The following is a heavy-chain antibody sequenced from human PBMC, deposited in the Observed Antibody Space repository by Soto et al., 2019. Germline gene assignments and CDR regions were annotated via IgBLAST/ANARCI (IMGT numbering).Heavy chain of an antibody. D-gene: IGHD2-15*01. Sequence: GGSLRLSCAASGFTFSSYGMHWVRQAPGKGLEWVAVIWYDGSNKYYADSVKGRFTISRDNSKNTLYLQMNSLRAEDTAVYYCARDPLGYCSGGSCYGVTYYYYYGMDVWGQGTTVTVPS. CDR1: GFTFSSYG. CDR2: IWYDGSNK. CDR3: ARDPLGYCSGGSCYGVTYYYYYGMDV. J-gene: IGHJ6*02. V-gene: IGHV3-33*01.